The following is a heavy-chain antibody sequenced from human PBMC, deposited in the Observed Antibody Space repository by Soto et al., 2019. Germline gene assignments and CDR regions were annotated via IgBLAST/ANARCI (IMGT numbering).Heavy chain of an antibody. D-gene: IGHD6-19*01. Sequence: EVQLLESGGNLVQPGGSLRLSCAASGFTFSSFAMSWVRQAPGKGLEWVSVIGTSASITAYADSVRGRFTISRDNSKNTLYLPMNSLRAEDTAVYYCVARGSGWYHWGGQGTLVTVSS. V-gene: IGHV3-23*01. CDR2: IGTSASIT. CDR3: VARGSGWYHW. J-gene: IGHJ4*02. CDR1: GFTFSSFA.